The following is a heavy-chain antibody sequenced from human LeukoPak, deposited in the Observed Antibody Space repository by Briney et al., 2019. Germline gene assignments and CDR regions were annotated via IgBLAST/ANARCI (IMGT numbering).Heavy chain of an antibody. J-gene: IGHJ6*02. CDR1: GNTLTNYY. CDR3: ARESRDSSGYYGTDV. Sequence: ASVKVSCKASGNTLTNYYMYWVRQAPGRGLEWMEIINPSGGSTTYAQKFQGRVTMTRDTSTSTVYIDLSSLRSEDTAVYYCARESRDSSGYYGTDVWGQGTTVTVSS. CDR2: INPSGGST. V-gene: IGHV1-46*01. D-gene: IGHD3-22*01.